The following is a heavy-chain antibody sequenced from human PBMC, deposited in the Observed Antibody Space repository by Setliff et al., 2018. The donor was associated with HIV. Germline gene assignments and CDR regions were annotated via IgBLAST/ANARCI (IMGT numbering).Heavy chain of an antibody. CDR3: ATRYCSSTSYYAYDAFDI. D-gene: IGHD2-2*01. Sequence: PSETLSLTCTVSGGSISSSSYYWGWIRQPPGKGLEWIGSIYYSGSTNYNPSLRSRVTISVDTSKNRFSLKLSSVTAADTAVYYCATRYCSSTSYYAYDAFDIWGQGTMVTVSS. V-gene: IGHV4-39*07. J-gene: IGHJ3*02. CDR1: GGSISSSSYY. CDR2: IYYSGST.